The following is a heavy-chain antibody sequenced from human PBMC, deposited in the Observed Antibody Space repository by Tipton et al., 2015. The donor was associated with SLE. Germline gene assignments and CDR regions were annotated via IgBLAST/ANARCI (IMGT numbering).Heavy chain of an antibody. J-gene: IGHJ6*03. V-gene: IGHV4-4*08. CDR2: IYTSGST. Sequence: TLSLTCTVSGGSISSYYWSWIRQPPGKGLDWIGYIYTSGSTNNNPSLQSRVTISVDTSKNQFSLKLSSVTAADTAVYYCAREGWVASPLNYYYYYMDVWGKGTTVTVSS. CDR3: AREGWVASPLNYYYYYMDV. D-gene: IGHD2-15*01. CDR1: GGSISSYY.